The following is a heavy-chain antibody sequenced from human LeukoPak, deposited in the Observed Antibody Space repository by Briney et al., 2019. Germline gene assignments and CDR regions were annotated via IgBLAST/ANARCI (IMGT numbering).Heavy chain of an antibody. J-gene: IGHJ1*01. D-gene: IGHD6-19*01. CDR2: IWYDGSKK. V-gene: IGHV3-33*01. Sequence: QPGRSLRLSCAASGFTFSRYAMHWVRQAPGKGLEWVAVIWYDGSKKNYADSVKGRFTISRDNSKNTLNLQMTSLRAEDTAVYYCARVSEDYSSGWYEEYFQYWGQGTLVIVSS. CDR3: ARVSEDYSSGWYEEYFQY. CDR1: GFTFSRYA.